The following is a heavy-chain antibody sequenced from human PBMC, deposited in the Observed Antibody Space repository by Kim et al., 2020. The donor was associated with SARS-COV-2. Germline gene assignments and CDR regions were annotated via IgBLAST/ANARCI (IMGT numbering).Heavy chain of an antibody. Sequence: KYNPSLTSRVNLSLDTSKNQFSLKLHSVTAADSAVYYCAADISHRWFFSWGQGTLVTVSS. CDR3: AADISHRWFFS. V-gene: IGHV4-59*03. J-gene: IGHJ5*01. D-gene: IGHD3-9*01.